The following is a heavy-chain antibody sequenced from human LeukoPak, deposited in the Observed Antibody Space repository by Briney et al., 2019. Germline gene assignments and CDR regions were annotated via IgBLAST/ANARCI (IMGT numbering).Heavy chain of an antibody. Sequence: SVKVSCKASGGTFSSYAISWVRQAPGQGLEWMGRIIPIFGTANYAQKFQGRATITTDESTSTAYMELSSLRSEDTAVYYCARGDILTGTDFDYWGQGTLVTVSS. J-gene: IGHJ4*02. CDR3: ARGDILTGTDFDY. D-gene: IGHD3-9*01. CDR2: IIPIFGTA. V-gene: IGHV1-69*05. CDR1: GGTFSSYA.